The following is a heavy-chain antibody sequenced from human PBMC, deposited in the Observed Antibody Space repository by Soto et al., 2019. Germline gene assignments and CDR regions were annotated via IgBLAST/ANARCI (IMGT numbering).Heavy chain of an antibody. CDR1: GGSISGSY. J-gene: IGHJ4*02. V-gene: IGHV4-59*01. CDR2: VYYTGST. Sequence: QVQLQESGPGLVKPSETLSLTCSVSGGSISGSYWSWIRQSPGKGLEWLGYVYYTGSTNYSPALRSRVSISVDTSKNEFSLKLSSVTAADSAVYFCARSAAVPGANIDYLGQGTQVTVSS. D-gene: IGHD6-19*01. CDR3: ARSAAVPGANIDY.